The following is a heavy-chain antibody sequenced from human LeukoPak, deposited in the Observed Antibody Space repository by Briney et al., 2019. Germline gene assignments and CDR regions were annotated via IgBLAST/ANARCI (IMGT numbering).Heavy chain of an antibody. CDR1: GFTFSSYE. V-gene: IGHV3-48*03. D-gene: IGHD3-16*01. CDR2: ISSSGSTI. Sequence: GGSLRLPCAASGFTFSSYEMNWVRQAPGKGLEWVSYISSSGSTIYYADSVKGRFTISRDNAKSSLYLQMNSLRAEDTAVYYCAREDVAYYDYVWGRILVYWGQGTLVTVSS. CDR3: AREDVAYYDYVWGRILVY. J-gene: IGHJ4*02.